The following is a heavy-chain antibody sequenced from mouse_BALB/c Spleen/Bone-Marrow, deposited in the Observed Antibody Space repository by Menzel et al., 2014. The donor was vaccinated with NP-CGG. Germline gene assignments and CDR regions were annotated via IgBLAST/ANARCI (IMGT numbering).Heavy chain of an antibody. J-gene: IGHJ4*01. CDR3: ARKGPRNAMDY. D-gene: IGHD3-3*01. Sequence: VQLQQSGAEVVKPGASVKMSCKALGYTFTTYPIEWMKQNHGKSLEWIGNFHPFNDDTKYNEKFKDKAKLTVEKSSSTVYLEVSRLTSDDSAIYYCARKGPRNAMDYWGQGTLVTVSS. V-gene: IGHV1-47*01. CDR1: GYTFTTYP. CDR2: FHPFNDDT.